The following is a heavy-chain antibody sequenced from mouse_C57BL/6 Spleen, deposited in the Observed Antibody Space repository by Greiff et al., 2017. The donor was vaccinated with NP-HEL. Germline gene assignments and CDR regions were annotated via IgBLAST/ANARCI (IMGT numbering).Heavy chain of an antibody. CDR3: ARDDGFLLLRYYFDY. J-gene: IGHJ2*01. Sequence: QVQLQQPGTELVKPGASVKLSCKASGYTFTSYWMHWVKQRPGQGLEWIGNINPSNGGTNYNEKFKSKATLTVDKSSSTAYMQLSSLTSEDSAVYYCARDDGFLLLRYYFDYWGQGTTLTVSS. CDR2: INPSNGGT. D-gene: IGHD1-1*01. V-gene: IGHV1-53*01. CDR1: GYTFTSYW.